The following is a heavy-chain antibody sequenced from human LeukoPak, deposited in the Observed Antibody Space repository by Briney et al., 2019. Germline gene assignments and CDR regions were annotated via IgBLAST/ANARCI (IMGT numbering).Heavy chain of an antibody. CDR2: ISGSGGST. CDR3: AKVSSGWYYYYYYYMDV. V-gene: IGHV3-23*01. D-gene: IGHD6-19*01. Sequence: GGSLRLSCAASGFTFSSYWMSWVRQAPGKGLGWVSAISGSGGSTYYADSVKGRFTISRDNSKNTLYLQMNSLRAEDTAVYYCAKVSSGWYYYYYYYMDVWGKGTTVTISS. J-gene: IGHJ6*03. CDR1: GFTFSSYW.